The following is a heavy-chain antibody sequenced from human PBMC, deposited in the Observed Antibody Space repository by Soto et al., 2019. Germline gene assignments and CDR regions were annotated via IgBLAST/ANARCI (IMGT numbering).Heavy chain of an antibody. CDR2: ISSSGGST. D-gene: IGHD2-15*01. J-gene: IGHJ2*01. CDR1: GFTFSSYA. V-gene: IGHV3-23*01. CDR3: AKDGGPPGPRDWYFDL. Sequence: EVQLLESGGGLVQPGGSLRLSCAASGFTFSSYAMSWVRQAPGKGLEWVSGISSSGGSTYNADSVKGRFTISRDNSKNTLYRQLDSLRAEDKAVYYCAKDGGPPGPRDWYFDLWGRGTLVTVSS.